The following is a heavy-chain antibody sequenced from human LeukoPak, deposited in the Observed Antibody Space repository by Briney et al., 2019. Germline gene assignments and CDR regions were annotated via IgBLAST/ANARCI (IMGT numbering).Heavy chain of an antibody. Sequence: GGSLRLSCAASGFTFSSYWMHWVRQAPGKGLVWVSRVNTDGSSTSYADSVKGRFTVSRDNAKSTLYLQMNSLRAEDTDVYYCARGSYSSSWYSVYYWGQGTLVTVSS. D-gene: IGHD6-13*01. CDR1: GFTFSSYW. CDR3: ARGSYSSSWYSVYY. CDR2: VNTDGSST. J-gene: IGHJ4*02. V-gene: IGHV3-74*01.